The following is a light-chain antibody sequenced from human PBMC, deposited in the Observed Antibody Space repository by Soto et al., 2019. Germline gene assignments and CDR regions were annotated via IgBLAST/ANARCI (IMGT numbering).Light chain of an antibody. CDR2: EVN. CDR1: SSNGGSYKL. V-gene: IGLV2-23*02. Sequence: QSALTQPASGSGSPGQSITISCTRTSSNGGSYKLVSWYQQHPGKAPKLMIFEVNKRPSGVSNRFSGSKSGNTASLTLSGLKVEDEADYYCSSSGGSPTYVFGTGTKVTVL. J-gene: IGLJ1*01. CDR3: SSSGGSPTYV.